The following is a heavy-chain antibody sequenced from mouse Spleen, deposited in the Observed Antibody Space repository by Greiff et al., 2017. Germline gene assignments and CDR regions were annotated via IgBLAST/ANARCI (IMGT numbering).Heavy chain of an antibody. J-gene: IGHJ4*01. CDR2: IYPGNSDT. CDR1: GYTFTSYW. Sequence: EVQLQQSGTVLARPGASVKMSCKASGYTFTSYWMHWVKQRPGQGLEWIGAIYPGNSDTSYNQKFKGKAKLTAVTSTSTAYMELSSLTNEDSAVYYCTRFLYYYGSRYAMDYWGQGTSVTVSS. D-gene: IGHD1-1*01. V-gene: IGHV1-5*01. CDR3: TRFLYYYGSRYAMDY.